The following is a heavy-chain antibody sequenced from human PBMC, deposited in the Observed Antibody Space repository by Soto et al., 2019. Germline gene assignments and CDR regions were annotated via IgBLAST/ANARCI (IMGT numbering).Heavy chain of an antibody. D-gene: IGHD3-3*01. CDR3: ARDSKKINYDFWSGYSTALDY. CDR1: GFTFSSYG. CDR2: IWYDGSNK. J-gene: IGHJ4*02. Sequence: QVQLVESGGGVVQPGRSLRLSCAASGFTFSSYGMHWVRQAPGKGLEWVAVIWYDGSNKYYADSVKGRFTISRDNSKNTLYRQMNSLRAEDTAVYYCARDSKKINYDFWSGYSTALDYWGQGTLVTVSS. V-gene: IGHV3-33*01.